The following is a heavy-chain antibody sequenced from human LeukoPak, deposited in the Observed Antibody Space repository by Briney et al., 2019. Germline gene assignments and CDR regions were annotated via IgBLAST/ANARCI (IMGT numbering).Heavy chain of an antibody. D-gene: IGHD3-9*01. CDR1: GGTFSSYA. CDR2: IIPIFGTA. V-gene: IGHV1-69*01. CDR3: ARAFLVEPWRAAFDI. J-gene: IGHJ3*02. Sequence: GASVKVSCKASGGTFSSYAISWVRQAPGQGLEWMGGIIPIFGTANYAQKFQGRVTITADESTSTAYMELSSLRSEDTAVYYCARAFLVEPWRAAFDIWGQGTMLTVPS.